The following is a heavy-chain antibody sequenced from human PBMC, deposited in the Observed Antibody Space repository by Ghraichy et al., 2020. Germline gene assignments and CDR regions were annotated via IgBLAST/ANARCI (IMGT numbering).Heavy chain of an antibody. CDR1: GFTFDGSW. J-gene: IGHJ4*02. V-gene: IGHV3-7*01. CDR2: IDPVGGET. CDR3: TSALH. Sequence: GGSLRLSCATSGFTFDGSWMSWVRQAPGGGLEWLANIDPVGGETYYVDSVKGRFTIFIDNAKNTLYLQMSGLRAEDTAMYFCTSALHWGQGALVTVSS.